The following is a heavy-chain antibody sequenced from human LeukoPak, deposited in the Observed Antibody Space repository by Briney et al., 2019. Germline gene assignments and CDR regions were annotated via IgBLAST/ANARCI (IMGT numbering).Heavy chain of an antibody. J-gene: IGHJ4*02. V-gene: IGHV3-23*01. CDR2: ISGSGGST. D-gene: IGHD2-15*01. CDR3: AKGGYCSGGSCYRNLCYFDY. CDR1: GFTFSSYA. Sequence: GGSLRLSCAASGFTFSSYAMSWVRQAPGKGLEWVSAISGSGGSTYYADSVKGRFTISRDNSKNTLYLQMNSLRAEDTAVYYCAKGGYCSGGSCYRNLCYFDYWGQGTLVTVSS.